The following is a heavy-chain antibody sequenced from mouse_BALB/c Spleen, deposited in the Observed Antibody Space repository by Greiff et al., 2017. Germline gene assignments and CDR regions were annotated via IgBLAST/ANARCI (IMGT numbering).Heavy chain of an antibody. CDR1: GYTFTSYY. Sequence: VQRVESGPELVKPGASVRISCKASGYTFTSYYIHWVKQRPGQGLEWIGWIYPGNVNTKYNEKFKGKATLTADKSSSTAYMQLSSLTSEDSAVYFCARGRYEGFDYWGQGTTLTVSS. J-gene: IGHJ2*01. CDR3: ARGRYEGFDY. D-gene: IGHD2-14*01. V-gene: IGHV1S56*01. CDR2: IYPGNVNT.